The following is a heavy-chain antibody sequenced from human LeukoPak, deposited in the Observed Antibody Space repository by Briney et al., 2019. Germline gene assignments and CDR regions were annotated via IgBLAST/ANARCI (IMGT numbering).Heavy chain of an antibody. D-gene: IGHD3-10*01. J-gene: IGHJ4*02. CDR1: GFTFSDYY. CDR2: ISSSSSYI. V-gene: IGHV3-11*06. Sequence: NPGGSLRLSCAASGFTFSDYYMSWIRQAPGKGLEWVSYISSSSSYIYYADSVKGRFTISRDNAKNSLYLQMNSLRAEDTAVYYCARLPGYYYGSGSYFTDWGQGTLVTVSS. CDR3: ARLPGYYYGSGSYFTD.